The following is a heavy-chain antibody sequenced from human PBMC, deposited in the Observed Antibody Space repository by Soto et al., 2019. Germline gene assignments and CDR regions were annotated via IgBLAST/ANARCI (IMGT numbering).Heavy chain of an antibody. CDR2: IYYSGST. CDR1: GVPISTDDYY. J-gene: IGHJ5*02. D-gene: IGHD2-2*01. Sequence: SETLSLTCTVSGVPISTDDYYWTWIRQPPGKGLEWIGYIYYSGSTYYNWSLKSRVTISVDTSKNQFSLKLSSVTAADTAVYYCARLRCSSTSCYRAPANWFDPWGQGTLVTVSS. V-gene: IGHV4-30-4*01. CDR3: ARLRCSSTSCYRAPANWFDP.